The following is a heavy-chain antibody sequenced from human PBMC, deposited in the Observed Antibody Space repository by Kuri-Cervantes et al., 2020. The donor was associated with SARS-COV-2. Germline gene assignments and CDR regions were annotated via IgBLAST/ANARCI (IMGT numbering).Heavy chain of an antibody. CDR2: INHSGST. CDR3: AGWPVVPAANPKWGIDY. D-gene: IGHD2-2*01. CDR1: GGSFSGYY. J-gene: IGHJ4*02. Sequence: SETLSLTCAVYGGSFSGYYWSWIRQPPGKGMEWIGEINHSGSTNYNPSLTSRVTISVDTSKNQFSLKLSSVTAAATAVYYCAGWPVVPAANPKWGIDYWGQGTMVTVSS. V-gene: IGHV4-34*01.